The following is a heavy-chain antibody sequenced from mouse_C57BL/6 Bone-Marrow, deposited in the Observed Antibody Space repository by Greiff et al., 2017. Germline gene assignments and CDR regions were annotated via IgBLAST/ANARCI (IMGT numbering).Heavy chain of an antibody. D-gene: IGHD2-3*01. CDR3: SYDGYSRYFDY. V-gene: IGHV1-81*01. J-gene: IGHJ2*01. CDR2: IYPRSGNT. Sequence: VKLVESGAELARPGASVKLSCKASGYTFTSYGISWVKQRTGQGLEWIGEIYPRSGNTYYNEKFKGKATLTADKSSSTAYMELRSLTSEDSAVYFCSYDGYSRYFDYWGQGTTLTVSS. CDR1: GYTFTSYG.